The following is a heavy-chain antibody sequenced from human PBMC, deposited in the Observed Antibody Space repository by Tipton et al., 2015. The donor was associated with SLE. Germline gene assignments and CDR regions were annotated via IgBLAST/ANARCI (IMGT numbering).Heavy chain of an antibody. CDR3: ARDSPTVAGTFDS. CDR1: GGSLSDYY. Sequence: TLSLTCAVSGGSLSDYYWSWIRQPPGKGLEWIGEINHSGSTNYNPSLKSRVTISVDTSKNQFSLKLTSVTAADTAIYYCARDSPTVAGTFDSWGQGTLVIVSA. V-gene: IGHV4-34*01. J-gene: IGHJ4*02. D-gene: IGHD6-19*01. CDR2: INHSGST.